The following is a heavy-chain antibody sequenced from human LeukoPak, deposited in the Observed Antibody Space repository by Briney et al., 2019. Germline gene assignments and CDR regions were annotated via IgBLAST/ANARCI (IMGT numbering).Heavy chain of an antibody. CDR1: GFTFSSYG. J-gene: IGHJ3*02. D-gene: IGHD3/OR15-3a*01. V-gene: IGHV3-30*18. CDR2: IWFGGSKE. Sequence: TGKSLRLSCEASGFTFSSYGMHWVRQTPGKGLEWVAIIWFGGSKEYYADSVKGRFTISRDNSRNTLYLQMNKLTTEDTAVYYCVKGGPDGSVARTGVDAFDIWGQGTMITVSS. CDR3: VKGGPDGSVARTGVDAFDI.